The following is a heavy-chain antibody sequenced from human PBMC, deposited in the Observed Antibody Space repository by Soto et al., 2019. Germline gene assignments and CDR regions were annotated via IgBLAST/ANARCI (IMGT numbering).Heavy chain of an antibody. J-gene: IGHJ4*02. Sequence: PGGSLRLSCAASGFTFSSYAMSWVRQAPGKGLEWVSAISGSGGSTYYADSVKGRFTISRDNSKNTLYLQMNSLRAEDTAVYYCAKRSGITMIVVENPFDYWGQGTLVTVSS. D-gene: IGHD3-22*01. V-gene: IGHV3-23*01. CDR1: GFTFSSYA. CDR3: AKRSGITMIVVENPFDY. CDR2: ISGSGGST.